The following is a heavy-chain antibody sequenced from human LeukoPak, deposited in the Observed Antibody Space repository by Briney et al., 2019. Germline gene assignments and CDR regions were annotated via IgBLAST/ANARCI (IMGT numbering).Heavy chain of an antibody. CDR2: ISSTSNYI. Sequence: GGSLRLSCAASGFTFSTSTMNWVRQAPGKGLERVSSISSTSNYIYYADSVKGRFTISRDNAENSLYLQMNSLRAEDTAVYYCVKIPNSANFPNWFDPWGQGTLVTVSS. V-gene: IGHV3-21*01. CDR3: VKIPNSANFPNWFDP. D-gene: IGHD4/OR15-4a*01. J-gene: IGHJ5*02. CDR1: GFTFSTST.